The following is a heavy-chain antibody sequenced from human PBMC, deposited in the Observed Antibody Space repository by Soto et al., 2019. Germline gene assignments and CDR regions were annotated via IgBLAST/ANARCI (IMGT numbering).Heavy chain of an antibody. CDR1: GFSFDDYV. J-gene: IGHJ3*02. D-gene: IGHD5-12*01. CDR2: LDWNGVSL. Sequence: VQLVESGGGLVQPGRSLRLSCAASGFSFDDYVMHWVRQGPGKGLEWVSGLDWNGVSLGYADSVKGRFTISRDNAKNSLYLQMNSLRSEDTALYYCAKDIARYSGYEGAFDIWGQGTMVTVSS. CDR3: AKDIARYSGYEGAFDI. V-gene: IGHV3-9*01.